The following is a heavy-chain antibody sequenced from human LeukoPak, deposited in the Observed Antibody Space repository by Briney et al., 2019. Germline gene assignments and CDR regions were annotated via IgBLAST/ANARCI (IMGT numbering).Heavy chain of an antibody. CDR2: INPNSGGT. CDR3: ARYIVLMVYASEGFDY. Sequence: RASVKVSCKASGYTFTGYYMHWVRQAPGQGLEWMGWINPNSGGTNYAQKLQGRVTMTTDTSTSTAYMELRSLRSDDTAVYYCARYIVLMVYASEGFDYWGQGTLVTVSS. V-gene: IGHV1-2*02. CDR1: GYTFTGYY. D-gene: IGHD2-8*01. J-gene: IGHJ4*02.